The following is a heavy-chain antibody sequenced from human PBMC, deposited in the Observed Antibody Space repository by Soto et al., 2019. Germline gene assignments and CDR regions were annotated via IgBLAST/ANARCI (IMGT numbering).Heavy chain of an antibody. CDR1: GGSISSPNFY. V-gene: IGHV4-31*03. Sequence: QVQLQESGPGLVKPAQTLSLTCTVSGGSISSPNFYWSWIRQHPGKGLEWIGHIYYNGTTYYNPTLNTRLPISVDTSKNQFPLKLSSVTAADTAVYCAREPRLLIWFGELHDWGRGTLVTVSS. D-gene: IGHD3-10*01. CDR2: IYYNGTT. J-gene: IGHJ4*02. CDR3: AREPRLLIWFGELHD.